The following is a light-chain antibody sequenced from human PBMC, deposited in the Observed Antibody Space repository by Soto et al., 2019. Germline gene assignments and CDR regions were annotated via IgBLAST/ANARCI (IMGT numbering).Light chain of an antibody. Sequence: QSVLTQPASVSGSPGQSITISCTGTSSDVGAYNYVSWYQQHPGKAPKLMIYDVNIRPSGVSNRFSGSKSDNTASLTISGLQAEDESDYYCSSYASRSPFVVFGGGTKLTVL. J-gene: IGLJ2*01. V-gene: IGLV2-14*03. CDR2: DVN. CDR3: SSYASRSPFVV. CDR1: SSDVGAYNY.